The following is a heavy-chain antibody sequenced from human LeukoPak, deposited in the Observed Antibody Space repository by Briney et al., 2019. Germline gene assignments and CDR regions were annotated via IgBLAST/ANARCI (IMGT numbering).Heavy chain of an antibody. V-gene: IGHV3-23*01. D-gene: IGHD7-27*01. J-gene: IGHJ4*02. Sequence: PGGSLRLSCAASGFTFSSYAMSWVRQAPGKGLEWVSAISGSGGSTYYADSVKGRFTISRDNSKNTLYLQMNSLRAEDTAVYYCAKDGRVRLGIGGDFDYWGQGTLVTVSS. CDR1: GFTFSSYA. CDR3: AKDGRVRLGIGGDFDY. CDR2: ISGSGGST.